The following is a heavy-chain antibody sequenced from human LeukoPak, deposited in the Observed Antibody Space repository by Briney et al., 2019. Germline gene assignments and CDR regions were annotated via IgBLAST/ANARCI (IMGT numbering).Heavy chain of an antibody. CDR1: GYSFTSYW. CDR2: IYPGDSDT. D-gene: IGHD4-17*01. CDR3: ARRAPLSGESLDN. V-gene: IGHV5-51*01. J-gene: IGHJ4*02. Sequence: GESLKISCKGSGYSFTSYWIGWVRQLPGKGLEWMGIIYPGDSDTRYSPSFQGQVTFSADKSISTAYLQWSSLKASDTAMYYCARRAPLSGESLDNWGQGTLVTVSS.